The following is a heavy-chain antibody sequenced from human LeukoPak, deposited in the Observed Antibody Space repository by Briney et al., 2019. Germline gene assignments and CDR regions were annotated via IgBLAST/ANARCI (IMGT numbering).Heavy chain of an antibody. J-gene: IGHJ6*02. CDR3: ARYSYGYPYYYGMDV. D-gene: IGHD5-18*01. V-gene: IGHV1-18*01. CDR2: ISAYNGNT. Sequence: ASVKVSCKASGYTFTSYGISWVRQAPGQGLEWMGWISAYNGNTNYAQKLQGRVTMTTETSTSTAYMELRSLRSDDTAVYYCARYSYGYPYYYGMDVWSQGTTVTVSS. CDR1: GYTFTSYG.